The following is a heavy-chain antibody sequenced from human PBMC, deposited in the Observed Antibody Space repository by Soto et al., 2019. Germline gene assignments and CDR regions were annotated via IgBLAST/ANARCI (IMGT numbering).Heavy chain of an antibody. CDR1: GYTFTGYY. D-gene: IGHD4-17*01. V-gene: IGHV1-2*02. J-gene: IGHJ4*02. CDR3: ARGSKRYGDYPEFDY. CDR2: INPNSGGT. Sequence: ASVKVSCKASGYTFTGYYMHWVRQAPGQGLEWMGWINPNSGGTNYAQKFQGRVTMTRDTSISTAYMELSRLRSDDTAVYYCARGSKRYGDYPEFDYWGQGTLVTVSS.